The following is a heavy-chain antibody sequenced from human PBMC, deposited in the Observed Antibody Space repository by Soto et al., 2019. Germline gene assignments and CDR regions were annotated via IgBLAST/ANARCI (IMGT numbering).Heavy chain of an antibody. D-gene: IGHD1-26*01. V-gene: IGHV1-18*01. J-gene: IGHJ6*02. CDR2: ISAVNGNT. CDR3: ARDGGSYWADYYHGMDV. Sequence: ASVKVSCKASGYTFTNFGISWVRQAPGQGLEWMGWISAVNGNTKYAQRFHGRATMSTDTSTSTAYMDLRSMRSDDTAVYYCARDGGSYWADYYHGMDVWGQGTTVTVSS. CDR1: GYTFTNFG.